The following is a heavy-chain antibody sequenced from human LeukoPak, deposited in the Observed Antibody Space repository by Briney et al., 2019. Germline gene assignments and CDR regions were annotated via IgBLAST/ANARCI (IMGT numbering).Heavy chain of an antibody. D-gene: IGHD6-6*01. J-gene: IGHJ5*02. CDR2: IDSSGSPT. V-gene: IGHV3-48*03. Sequence: GGSLRLSCAASGFTFSIYEMNWVRQAPGKGLEWVSYIDSSGSPTYYAGSVKGRFTISRDNAKNSLYLQMSSLRAEDTAVYYCARGEAAARRRDNWFDPWGQGTLVTVSS. CDR1: GFTFSIYE. CDR3: ARGEAAARRRDNWFDP.